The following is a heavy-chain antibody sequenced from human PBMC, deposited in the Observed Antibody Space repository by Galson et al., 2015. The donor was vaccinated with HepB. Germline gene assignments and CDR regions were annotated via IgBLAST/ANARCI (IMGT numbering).Heavy chain of an antibody. Sequence: SVKVSCKASGYSFNNYGLSWIRQAPGPGLEWVGWFSGYDHSTNYAQKFQGRVTMTADASTGTAYLELRNLRSDDTAVYYCARDSRLELRLNNYFSYGMDVWGQGSAVTVSS. CDR3: ARDSRLELRLNNYFSYGMDV. CDR1: GYSFNNYG. D-gene: IGHD1-7*01. J-gene: IGHJ6*02. V-gene: IGHV1-18*01. CDR2: FSGYDHST.